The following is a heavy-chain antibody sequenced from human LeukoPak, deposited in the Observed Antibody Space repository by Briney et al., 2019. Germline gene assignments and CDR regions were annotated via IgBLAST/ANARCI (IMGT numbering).Heavy chain of an antibody. Sequence: SVKVSCKASGGTFSSYAISWVRQAPGQGLEWMGRIIPILGIANYAQKFQGRVTITADKSTSTAYMELSSLRSEDTAVYYCARYEAGYSGYDLDIYYYYGMDVWGQGTTVTVSS. J-gene: IGHJ6*02. CDR2: IIPILGIA. CDR3: ARYEAGYSGYDLDIYYYYGMDV. D-gene: IGHD5-12*01. V-gene: IGHV1-69*04. CDR1: GGTFSSYA.